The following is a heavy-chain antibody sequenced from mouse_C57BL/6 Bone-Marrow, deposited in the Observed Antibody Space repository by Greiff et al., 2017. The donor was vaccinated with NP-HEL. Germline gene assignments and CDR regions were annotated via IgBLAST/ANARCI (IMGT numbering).Heavy chain of an antibody. CDR3: TSYDYDVGRHY. J-gene: IGHJ2*01. CDR2: IRLKSDNYAT. D-gene: IGHD2-4*01. V-gene: IGHV6-3*01. CDR1: GFTFSNYW. Sequence: EVKVEESGGGLVQPGGSMKLSCVASGFTFSNYWMNWVRQSPEKGLEWVAQIRLKSDNYATHYAESVKGRFTISRDDSKSSVYLQMNNLRAEDNGIYYCTSYDYDVGRHYWGQGTTLTVSS.